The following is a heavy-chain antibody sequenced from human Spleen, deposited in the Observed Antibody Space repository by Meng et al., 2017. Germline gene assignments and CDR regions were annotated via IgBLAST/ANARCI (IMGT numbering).Heavy chain of an antibody. D-gene: IGHD3-16*01. CDR2: IIPIFGTA. CDR3: SRGTSLGSQDF. Sequence: QVQLVQSGAEVKKPGSSVKVSCKASGGTFSSYAISWVRQAPGQGLEWMGGIIPIFGTANYAQKFQGRVTITAEKSTSTIDMDLSSLRSEDTAIYYCSRGTSLGSQDFWGQGTLVTVSS. CDR1: GGTFSSYA. V-gene: IGHV1-69*06. J-gene: IGHJ4*02.